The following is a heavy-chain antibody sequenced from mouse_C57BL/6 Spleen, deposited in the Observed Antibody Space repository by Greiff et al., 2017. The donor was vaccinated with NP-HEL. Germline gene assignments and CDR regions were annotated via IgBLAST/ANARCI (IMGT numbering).Heavy chain of an antibody. CDR1: GFTFSSYA. V-gene: IGHV5-4*03. D-gene: IGHD1-1*01. J-gene: IGHJ3*01. CDR2: ISDGGSYT. Sequence: EVMLVESGGGLVKPGGSLKLSCAASGFTFSSYAMSWVRQTPEKRLEWVATISDGGSYTYYPDNVKGRFTISRDNAKNNLYLQMSHLKSEDTAMYYCARNYGRWFAYWGQGTLVTVSA. CDR3: ARNYGRWFAY.